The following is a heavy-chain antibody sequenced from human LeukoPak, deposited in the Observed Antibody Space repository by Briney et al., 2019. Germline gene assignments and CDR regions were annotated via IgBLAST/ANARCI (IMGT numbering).Heavy chain of an antibody. CDR3: ARYYYVSSFQY. CDR2: THYSGGT. CDR1: GGSISSSSYY. V-gene: IGHV4-39*01. Sequence: SETLSLTCIVSGGSISSSSYYWGWIRQPPGKGLEWIGSTHYSGGTYKNLSLKSRVTISVDTSKNQFSLKLSSVTAADTAVYYCARYYYVSSFQYWGQGTLVTASS. J-gene: IGHJ4*02. D-gene: IGHD3-22*01.